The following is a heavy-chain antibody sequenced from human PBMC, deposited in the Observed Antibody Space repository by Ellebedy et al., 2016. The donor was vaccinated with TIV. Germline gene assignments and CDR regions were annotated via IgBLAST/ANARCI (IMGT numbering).Heavy chain of an antibody. D-gene: IGHD6-19*01. Sequence: AASVKVSCKASGGTFSSHAISWVRQPPGQGLAWMGGIIPVVATTKYAQKFQGRVTITADELTTTAFMELRSLRSEETAVYYCARVEVAGIYWYFDLWGRGTLVTVSS. CDR1: GGTFSSHA. J-gene: IGHJ2*01. CDR2: IIPVVATT. V-gene: IGHV1-69*13. CDR3: ARVEVAGIYWYFDL.